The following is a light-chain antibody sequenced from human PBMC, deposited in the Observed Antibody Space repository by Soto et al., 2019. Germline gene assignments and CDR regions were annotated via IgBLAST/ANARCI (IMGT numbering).Light chain of an antibody. CDR3: QQSYITPWT. V-gene: IGKV3-20*01. J-gene: IGKJ1*01. Sequence: EIVLTQSPGTLSLSPGERATLSCRASQSVSNNYLAWYQQKPGQAPRLLIYGASNRATGIPDRFSGSGSGTDLTITISSLQPEDFETYYCQQSYITPWTFGQGTKVDIK. CDR1: QSVSNNY. CDR2: GAS.